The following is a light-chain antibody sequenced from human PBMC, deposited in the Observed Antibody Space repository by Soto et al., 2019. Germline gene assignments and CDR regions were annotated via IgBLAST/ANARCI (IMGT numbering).Light chain of an antibody. J-gene: IGKJ3*01. CDR1: QTLRRTY. V-gene: IGKV3-20*01. CDR2: GAS. CDR3: QQYYSTPGT. Sequence: EIVLMQSPGTLSLSPGERATLSCRASQTLRRTYIAWYQQKPGQAPRVLIYGASKRATGIPDRFSGSGSGTDFSLTISSLQAEDGAVYYCQQYYSTPGTFGPGTKVDIK.